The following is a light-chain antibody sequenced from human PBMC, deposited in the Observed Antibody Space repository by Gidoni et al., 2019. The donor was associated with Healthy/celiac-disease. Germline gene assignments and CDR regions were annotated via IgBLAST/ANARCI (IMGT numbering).Light chain of an antibody. CDR1: QSTISY. V-gene: IGKV1-39*01. Sequence: DIQMTQSPSSLSASVGDRVTITCRASQSTISYLNWYQQKPGKAPKLLIYAASSLQSGVPSRFSGSRSGTDFTLTISSLQPEDFATYYCQQSYSTPPYTFGQGTKLEIK. CDR2: AAS. J-gene: IGKJ2*01. CDR3: QQSYSTPPYT.